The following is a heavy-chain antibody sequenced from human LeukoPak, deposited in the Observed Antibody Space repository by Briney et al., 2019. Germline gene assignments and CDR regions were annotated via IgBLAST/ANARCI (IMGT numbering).Heavy chain of an antibody. CDR2: MNPNSGNT. CDR1: GYTFTSYD. CDR3: ARDGGDYSPGWYFDY. Sequence: ASVKVSCKASGYTFTSYDINWVRQATGQGLEWMGWMNPNSGNTDYAQKFQGRVTMTRNTSISTAYMELSSLRSDDTAVYYCARDGGDYSPGWYFDYWGQGTLVTVSS. V-gene: IGHV1-8*01. J-gene: IGHJ4*02. D-gene: IGHD4-17*01.